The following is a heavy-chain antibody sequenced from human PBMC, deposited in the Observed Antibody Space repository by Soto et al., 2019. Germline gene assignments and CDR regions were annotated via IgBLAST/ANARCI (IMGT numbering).Heavy chain of an antibody. J-gene: IGHJ4*02. CDR1: GFTFSSYG. Sequence: GGSLRLSCAASGFTFSSYGMHWVRQAPGKGLEWVAVIWYVGSNKYYADSVKGRLTISRDNSKNTLYLQMNSLRAEDTAVYYCASLTGTRHGGWGQGTLVTVSS. V-gene: IGHV3-33*01. CDR3: ASLTGTRHGG. CDR2: IWYVGSNK. D-gene: IGHD1-7*01.